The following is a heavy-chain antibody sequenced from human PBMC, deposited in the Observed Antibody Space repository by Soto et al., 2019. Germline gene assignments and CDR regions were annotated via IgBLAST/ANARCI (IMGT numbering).Heavy chain of an antibody. CDR1: GGSIRSYY. J-gene: IGHJ6*02. CDR2: IYTSGST. D-gene: IGHD1-26*01. V-gene: IGHV4-4*07. Sequence: SETLSLTCNVSGGSIRSYYWSWVRQPAGKPLEWIGRIYTSGSTNYNPSLKSRVSMSVDTSKNQFSLEVTSVTAVDTAVYYCAREGASGFGMDVWGLGTTVTVSS. CDR3: AREGASGFGMDV.